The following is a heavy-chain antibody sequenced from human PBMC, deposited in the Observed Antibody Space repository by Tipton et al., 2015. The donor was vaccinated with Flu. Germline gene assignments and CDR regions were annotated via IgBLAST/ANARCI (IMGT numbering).Heavy chain of an antibody. CDR1: GYTFTSYD. V-gene: IGHV1-8*01. CDR2: MNPNSGNT. Sequence: QLVQSGAEVKKPGASVKVSCKASGYTFTSYDINWVRQATGQGLEWMGWMNPNSGNTGYAQKFQGRVTMTRNTSISTAYMELSSLRSEDTAVYYGASGYSYGDYYYYGMDVWGQGTTVPVSS. J-gene: IGHJ6*02. CDR3: ASGYSYGDYYYYGMDV. D-gene: IGHD5-18*01.